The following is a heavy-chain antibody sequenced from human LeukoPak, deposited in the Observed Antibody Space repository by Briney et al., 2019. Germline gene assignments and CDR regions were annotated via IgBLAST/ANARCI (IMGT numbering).Heavy chain of an antibody. D-gene: IGHD2-2*01. V-gene: IGHV4-30-4*01. Sequence: SQTLSLTCTVSGGSMSSGDYYWSWIRQPPGKGLEWIGCFSNSGSTYYNPSLESRVTVSVNTSKNQFSMRLRSVTAADTAVYNCARVRGACSGTSCYYYFVYWGQGTLVTVSS. CDR2: FSNSGST. J-gene: IGHJ4*02. CDR3: ARVRGACSGTSCYYYFVY. CDR1: GGSMSSGDYY.